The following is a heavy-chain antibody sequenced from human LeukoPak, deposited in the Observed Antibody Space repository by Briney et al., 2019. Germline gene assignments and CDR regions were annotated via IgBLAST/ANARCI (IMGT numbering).Heavy chain of an antibody. D-gene: IGHD2-15*01. CDR3: AKDGLSVVYYYYGMDV. CDR1: GFTFSSYG. V-gene: IGHV3-30*18. J-gene: IGHJ6*02. CDR2: ISYDGSNK. Sequence: GGSLRLPCAASGFTFSSYGMHWVRQAPGKGLEWVAVISYDGSNKYYADSVKGRFTISRDNSKNTLYLQMNSLRAEDTDVYYCAKDGLSVVYYYYGMDVWGQGTTVTVSS.